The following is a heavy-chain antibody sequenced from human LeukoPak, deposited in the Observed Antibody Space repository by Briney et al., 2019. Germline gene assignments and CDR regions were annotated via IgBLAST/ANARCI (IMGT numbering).Heavy chain of an antibody. CDR3: ARALWRTVVTAFGY. Sequence: GGSLRLSCAASGFTFSSYSMNWIRQAPGKGLEWVSYISSSGNTIYHADSVKGRFTISRDNAKNSLYLQMNSLRAEDTAVYYCARALWRTVVTAFGYWGQGTLVTVSS. J-gene: IGHJ4*02. CDR2: ISSSGNTI. V-gene: IGHV3-48*04. D-gene: IGHD4-23*01. CDR1: GFTFSSYS.